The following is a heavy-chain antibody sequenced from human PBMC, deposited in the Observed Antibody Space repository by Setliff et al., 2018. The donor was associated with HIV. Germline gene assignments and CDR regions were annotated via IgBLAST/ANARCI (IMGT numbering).Heavy chain of an antibody. CDR1: GDSISGYY. J-gene: IGHJ3*01. V-gene: IGHV4-4*07. CDR2: MHTSGNT. CDR3: ARQGAGYYYDSSEYYTGNGFDF. Sequence: TLSLTCTSSGDSISGYYWSWIRQPAGKGLEWIGRMHTSGNTNYNPSLKSRVTMSVDTSKNQFSLELTSVTAADTAVYYCARQGAGYYYDSSEYYTGNGFDFWGQGTLVTVSS. D-gene: IGHD3-22*01.